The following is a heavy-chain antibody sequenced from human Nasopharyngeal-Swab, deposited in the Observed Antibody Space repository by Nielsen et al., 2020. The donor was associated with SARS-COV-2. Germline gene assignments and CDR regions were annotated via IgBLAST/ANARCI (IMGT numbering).Heavy chain of an antibody. V-gene: IGHV3-23*01. D-gene: IGHD4-17*01. Sequence: GGSLRLSCAASGFTFSSYAMSWVRQAPGKGLEWVSAISGSGGSTYYADSVKGRFTSSRDNSKNTLYLQMNSLRAEDTAVYYCAKDPEGDYGGNWFDPWGQGTLVTVSS. CDR1: GFTFSSYA. CDR2: ISGSGGST. CDR3: AKDPEGDYGGNWFDP. J-gene: IGHJ5*02.